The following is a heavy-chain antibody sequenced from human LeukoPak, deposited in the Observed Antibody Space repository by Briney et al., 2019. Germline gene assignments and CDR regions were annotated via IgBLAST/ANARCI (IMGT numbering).Heavy chain of an antibody. CDR1: GGSFSGYY. Sequence: SETLSLTCAVYGGSFSGYYWGWIRQPPGKGLEWIGEINHSGSTNYNPSLKSRVTISVDTSKNQFSLKLSSVTAADTAVYYCARMMYSSSWYGRDVWGKGTTVTVSS. D-gene: IGHD6-13*01. CDR3: ARMMYSSSWYGRDV. CDR2: INHSGST. J-gene: IGHJ6*04. V-gene: IGHV4-34*01.